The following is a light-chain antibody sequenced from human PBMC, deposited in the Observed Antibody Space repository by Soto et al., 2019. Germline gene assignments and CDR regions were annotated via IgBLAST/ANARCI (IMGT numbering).Light chain of an antibody. CDR3: QKYDTAPQT. J-gene: IGKJ3*01. Sequence: DIQMTQSTSSLSASVGDTVTITCRASQGIIDYLAWYQQRPGRVPRLLIYAASTLHTGVPSRFSGSGAGTDFTLTISSHQPEDVATYYWQKYDTAPQTFGPGTKVKIK. CDR1: QGIIDY. V-gene: IGKV1-27*01. CDR2: AAS.